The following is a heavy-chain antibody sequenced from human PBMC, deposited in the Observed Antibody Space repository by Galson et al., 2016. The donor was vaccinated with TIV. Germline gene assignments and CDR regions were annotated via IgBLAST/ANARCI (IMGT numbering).Heavy chain of an antibody. Sequence: SGHTCSDCYVHWVRQAPGKGLEWVTGVWFDGSNKYYADSVKGRFTVSRDNSKNTLYLQMNSLRAEDTAVYYCAREFRDYYFDYWGQGTLVTVS. J-gene: IGHJ4*02. D-gene: IGHD3/OR15-3a*01. CDR2: VWFDGSNK. CDR1: GHTCSDCY. CDR3: AREFRDYYFDY. V-gene: IGHV3-33*08.